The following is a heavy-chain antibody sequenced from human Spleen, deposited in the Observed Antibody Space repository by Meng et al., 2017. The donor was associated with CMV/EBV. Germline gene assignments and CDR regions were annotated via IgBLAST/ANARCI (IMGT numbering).Heavy chain of an antibody. CDR3: ARDRKHYGERGWFDP. CDR1: GGSISSGDYY. CDR2: IYYSGST. J-gene: IGHJ5*02. Sequence: QVHLQESGPGLVKPSQTLSLTCTVSGGSISSGDYYWSWIRQPPGKGLEWIGYIYYSGSTYSNASLKSRVTISIDRSKNQFSLKLSSVTAADTAVYYCARDRKHYGERGWFDPWGQGTLVTVSS. V-gene: IGHV4-30-4*01. D-gene: IGHD4-17*01.